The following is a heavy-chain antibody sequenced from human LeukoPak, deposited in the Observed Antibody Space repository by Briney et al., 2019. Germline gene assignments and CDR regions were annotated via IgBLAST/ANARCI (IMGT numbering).Heavy chain of an antibody. V-gene: IGHV3-21*01. J-gene: IGHJ4*02. CDR2: ISSSSSYI. D-gene: IGHD2-2*01. Sequence: PGGSLRLSCAASGFTFSSYSMNWVRQAPGKGLEWVSSISSSSSYIYYADSVKGRFTISRDNSKNTLYLQMNSLRAEDTAVYYCAKGDIVVVPAALEADYWGQGTLVTVSS. CDR3: AKGDIVVVPAALEADY. CDR1: GFTFSSYS.